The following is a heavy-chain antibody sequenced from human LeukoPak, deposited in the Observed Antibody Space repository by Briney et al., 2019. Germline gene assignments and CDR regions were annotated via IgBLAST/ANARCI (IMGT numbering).Heavy chain of an antibody. J-gene: IGHJ4*02. CDR3: ARRWTRWLQLPGGYYFDY. Sequence: ASDTLSLTWAVDGGSFSGYYWSWIRQPPGKGLEWIGEINHSGSTNYNPSLKSRVTISVDTSKNQFSLKLSSVTAADTAVYYCARRWTRWLQLPGGYYFDYWGQGTLVTVSS. D-gene: IGHD5-24*01. CDR2: INHSGST. V-gene: IGHV4-34*01. CDR1: GGSFSGYY.